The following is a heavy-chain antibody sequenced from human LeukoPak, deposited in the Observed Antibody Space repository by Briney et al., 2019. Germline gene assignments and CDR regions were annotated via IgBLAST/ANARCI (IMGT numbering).Heavy chain of an antibody. Sequence: ASVKVSCKASGYTFTSYAMHWVRQAPGQRLEWMGWINAGNGNTKYSQKFQGRVTITRDTSASTAYMELSSLRSEDTAVYYCARGKEENLLWFGELSRWGNRRGDWFDPWGQGTLVTVSS. J-gene: IGHJ5*02. V-gene: IGHV1-3*01. CDR3: ARGKEENLLWFGELSRWGNRRGDWFDP. CDR1: GYTFTSYA. D-gene: IGHD3-10*01. CDR2: INAGNGNT.